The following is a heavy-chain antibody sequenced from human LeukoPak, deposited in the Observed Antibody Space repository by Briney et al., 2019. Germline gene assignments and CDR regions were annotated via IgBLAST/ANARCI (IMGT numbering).Heavy chain of an antibody. CDR3: ARPVPVAGRGAFDY. CDR2: ISAYNGNT. CDR1: GYTFTSYG. V-gene: IGHV1-18*01. Sequence: VASVKVSCKASGYTFTSYGISWVRQAPGQGLEWMGWISAYNGNTNYAQKLQGRVTMTTDTSTSTAYMELRSLRFDDTAVYYCARPVPVAGRGAFDYWGQGTLVTVSS. J-gene: IGHJ4*02. D-gene: IGHD6-19*01.